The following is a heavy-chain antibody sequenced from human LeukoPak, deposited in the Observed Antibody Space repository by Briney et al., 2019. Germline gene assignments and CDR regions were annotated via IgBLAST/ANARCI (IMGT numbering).Heavy chain of an antibody. V-gene: IGHV1-24*01. D-gene: IGHD3-9*01. Sequence: EASVKVSCKVSGYTLTELSMHWVRQAPGKGLEWMGGFDPEDGETIYAQKFQGRVTMTEDTSTDTAYMGLSSLRSEDTAVYYCATRSPTYYDILTGYYFIAGFDYWGQGTLVTVSS. CDR2: FDPEDGET. CDR3: ATRSPTYYDILTGYYFIAGFDY. CDR1: GYTLTELS. J-gene: IGHJ4*02.